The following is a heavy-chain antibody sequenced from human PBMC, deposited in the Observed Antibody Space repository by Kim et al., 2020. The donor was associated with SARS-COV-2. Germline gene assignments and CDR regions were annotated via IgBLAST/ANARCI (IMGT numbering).Heavy chain of an antibody. V-gene: IGHV4-39*01. CDR2: IYYSGST. D-gene: IGHD5-12*01. Sequence: SETLSLTCTVSGGSISSSSYYWGWIRQPPGKGLEWIGSIYYSGSTYYNPSLKSRVTISVDTSKNQFSLKLSSVTAADTAVYYCAGHPSDIVATIIDYWGQGTLVTVSS. J-gene: IGHJ4*02. CDR3: AGHPSDIVATIIDY. CDR1: GGSISSSSYY.